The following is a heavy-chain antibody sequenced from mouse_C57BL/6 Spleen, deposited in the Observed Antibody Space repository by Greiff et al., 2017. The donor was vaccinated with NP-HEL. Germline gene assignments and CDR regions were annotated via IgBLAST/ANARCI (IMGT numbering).Heavy chain of an antibody. CDR3: ARYSEYYGSSY. CDR2: INPYNGGT. CDR1: GYTFTDYY. Sequence: EVQLHQSGPVLVKPGASVKMSCKASGYTFTDYYMNWVKQSHGKSLEWIGVINPYNGGTSYNQKFKGKATLTVDKSSSTAYMDRNSLTSEDSAVYYCARYSEYYGSSYWGQGTTLTVSS. V-gene: IGHV1-19*01. D-gene: IGHD1-1*01. J-gene: IGHJ2*01.